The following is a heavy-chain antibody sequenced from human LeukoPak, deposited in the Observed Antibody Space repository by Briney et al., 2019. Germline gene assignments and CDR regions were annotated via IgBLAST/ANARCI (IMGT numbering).Heavy chain of an antibody. D-gene: IGHD2-8*02. CDR2: LSGSGGTT. V-gene: IGHV3-23*01. CDR1: GFTFSSYT. J-gene: IGHJ4*02. CDR3: ARGTVNFDY. Sequence: GGSLRLSCVASGFTFSSYTMNWVRQAPGKGLEWVSTLSGSGGTTYYAGSVKGRFTISRDNSKNTLYLQMSSLTADDTAVYYCARGTVNFDYWGQGTLVTVSS.